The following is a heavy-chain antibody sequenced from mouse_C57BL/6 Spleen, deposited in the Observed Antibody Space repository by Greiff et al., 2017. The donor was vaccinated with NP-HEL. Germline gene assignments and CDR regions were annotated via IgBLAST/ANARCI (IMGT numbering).Heavy chain of an antibody. Sequence: QVQLKESGAELARPGASVKLSCKASGYTFTSYGISWVKQRTGQGLEWIGEIYPRSGNTYYNEKFKGKATLTADKSSSTAYMELRSLTSEDSAVYFCARDYSNYGYFDVWGTGTTVTVSS. CDR2: IYPRSGNT. V-gene: IGHV1-81*01. CDR3: ARDYSNYGYFDV. CDR1: GYTFTSYG. D-gene: IGHD2-5*01. J-gene: IGHJ1*03.